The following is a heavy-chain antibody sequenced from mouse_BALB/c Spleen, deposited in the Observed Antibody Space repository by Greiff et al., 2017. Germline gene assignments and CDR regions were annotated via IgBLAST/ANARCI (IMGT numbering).Heavy chain of an antibody. J-gene: IGHJ4*01. D-gene: IGHD1-1*01. CDR1: GYTFTSYW. CDR3: ASTGRYYYAMDY. Sequence: VQLQQSGAELAKPGASVKMSCKASGYTFTSYWMHWVKQRPGQGLEWIGYINPSTGYTEYNQKFKDKATLTADKSSSTAYMQLSSLTSEDSAVYYCASTGRYYYAMDYWGQGTSVTVSS. CDR2: INPSTGYT. V-gene: IGHV1-7*01.